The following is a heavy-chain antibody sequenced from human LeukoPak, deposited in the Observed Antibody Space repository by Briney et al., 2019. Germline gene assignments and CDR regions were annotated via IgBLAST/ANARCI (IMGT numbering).Heavy chain of an antibody. V-gene: IGHV1-2*02. CDR1: GYTFTNYG. CDR3: AMIVYGSGSPTYYFDY. CDR2: INPNSGGT. D-gene: IGHD3-10*01. J-gene: IGHJ4*02. Sequence: ASVKVSCKASGYTFTNYGITWVRQAPGQGLEWMGWINPNSGGTNYAQKFQDTVTMTRDTSISTAYMEVSRLRSDDTAMYYCAMIVYGSGSPTYYFDYWGQGTLVTVSS.